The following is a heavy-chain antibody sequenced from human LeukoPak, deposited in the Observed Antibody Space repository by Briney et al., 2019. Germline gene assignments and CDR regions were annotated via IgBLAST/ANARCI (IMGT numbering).Heavy chain of an antibody. Sequence: SETLSLTCTVSGGSISSYYWSWIRQPPGKGLEWIGYIYYSGSTNYNPSLKSRVTISVDTSKNHFSLKLSSVTAADTAVYYCARHQSKWELRHLDYWGQGTLVTVSS. CDR3: ARHQSKWELRHLDY. CDR1: GGSISSYY. V-gene: IGHV4-59*08. CDR2: IYYSGST. D-gene: IGHD1-26*01. J-gene: IGHJ4*02.